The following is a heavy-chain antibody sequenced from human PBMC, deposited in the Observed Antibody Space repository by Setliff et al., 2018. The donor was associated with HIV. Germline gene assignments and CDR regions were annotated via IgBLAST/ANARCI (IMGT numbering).Heavy chain of an antibody. CDR1: GFSFDDYT. CDR3: ARVRLYSSALDY. V-gene: IGHV3-43*01. D-gene: IGHD3-22*01. J-gene: IGHJ4*02. Sequence: LRLSCAASGFSFDDYTMHWVRQAPGKGLEWVSLISWDGGSTYYAASVEGRFTISRDNSKNSLYLQMNSLRPKDTAVFYCARVRLYSSALDYWGQGTLVTVSS. CDR2: ISWDGGST.